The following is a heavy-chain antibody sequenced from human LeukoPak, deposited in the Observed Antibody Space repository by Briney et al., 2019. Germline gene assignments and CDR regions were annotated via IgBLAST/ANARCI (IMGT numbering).Heavy chain of an antibody. D-gene: IGHD4-17*01. V-gene: IGHV4-38-2*01. CDR1: GYSISSGYY. Sequence: SETLSLTCAVSGYSISSGYYWGWIRQPPGKGLEWIGSIYHSGSTYYNPSLKSRVTISVGTSKNQSSLKLSSVTAADTAVYYCARGKTDDYGDRYFDYWGQGTLVTVSS. CDR3: ARGKTDDYGDRYFDY. J-gene: IGHJ4*02. CDR2: IYHSGST.